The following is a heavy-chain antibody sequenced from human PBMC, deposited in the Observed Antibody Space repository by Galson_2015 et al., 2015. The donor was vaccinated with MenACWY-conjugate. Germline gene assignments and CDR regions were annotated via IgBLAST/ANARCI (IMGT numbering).Heavy chain of an antibody. CDR3: ARRLVSVETFDY. Sequence: QSGAEVKKPGESLTISCKGSGYDFPSYWIGWVRQMPGKGLEWMGFIYPGDSDTRYSPSFQGQVTISADKSTSTAYLQWSSLKASDSAMYYCARRLVSVETFDYWGQGTLVTVSS. V-gene: IGHV5-51*03. CDR1: GYDFPSYW. D-gene: IGHD2-21*02. CDR2: IYPGDSDT. J-gene: IGHJ4*02.